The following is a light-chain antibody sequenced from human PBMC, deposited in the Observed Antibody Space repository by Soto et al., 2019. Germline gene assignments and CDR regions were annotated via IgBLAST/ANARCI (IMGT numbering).Light chain of an antibody. J-gene: IGKJ3*01. CDR2: DAS. CDR1: QSVSSY. V-gene: IGKV3-11*01. Sequence: EIVLTQSPATLSLSPGERATLSCRASQSVSSYLAWYQQKPGQAPRLLIYDASNRATGIPARFSGSGSGTDFPLTISILEPEDFAVYYCQQRSNWHPIFTFGPGTKVDI. CDR3: QQRSNWHPIFT.